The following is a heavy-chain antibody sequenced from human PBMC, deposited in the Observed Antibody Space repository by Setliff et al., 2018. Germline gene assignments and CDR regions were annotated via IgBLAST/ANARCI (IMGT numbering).Heavy chain of an antibody. J-gene: IGHJ4*02. CDR3: ARVGVTSGWAY. V-gene: IGHV4-39*01. CDR1: GGSISSSSYH. Sequence: PSETLSLTCTVSGGSISSSSYHWGWIRQPPGKGLEWIGSIYYSGSTYYNPSLKSRVTISVDTSKNQFSLKLSSVTAADTAVYYCARVGVTSGWAYWGLGTLVTVSS. CDR2: IYYSGST. D-gene: IGHD6-19*01.